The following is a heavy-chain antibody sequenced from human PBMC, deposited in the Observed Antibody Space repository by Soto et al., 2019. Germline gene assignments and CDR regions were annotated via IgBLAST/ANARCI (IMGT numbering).Heavy chain of an antibody. CDR3: ARGKWELRLDY. J-gene: IGHJ4*02. V-gene: IGHV4-59*01. Sequence: SATLSLTCPVSGGALSSYYWSWIRQPPGKGLEWIGYIYYSGSTNYNPSLKSRVTISVDTSKNQFSLKLSSVTAADTAVYYCARGKWELRLDYWGQGTLVTGSS. CDR2: IYYSGST. CDR1: GGALSSYY. D-gene: IGHD1-26*01.